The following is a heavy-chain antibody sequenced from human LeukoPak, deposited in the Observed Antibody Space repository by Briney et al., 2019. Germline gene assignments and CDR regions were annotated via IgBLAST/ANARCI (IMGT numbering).Heavy chain of an antibody. CDR2: INPNSGGT. CDR1: GYTFTGYY. Sequence: ASVKVSCKASGYTFTGYYMHWVRQAPGQGLEWMGRINPNSGGTNYAQKFQGRVTMTRDTSISTAYMELSRLRSEDTAVYYCARDLGYCSGGSCRIFDYWGQGTLVTVSS. J-gene: IGHJ4*02. V-gene: IGHV1-2*06. CDR3: ARDLGYCSGGSCRIFDY. D-gene: IGHD2-15*01.